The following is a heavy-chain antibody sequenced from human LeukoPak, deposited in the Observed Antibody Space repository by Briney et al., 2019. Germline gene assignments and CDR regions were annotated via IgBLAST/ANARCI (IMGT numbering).Heavy chain of an antibody. D-gene: IGHD4-17*01. V-gene: IGHV3-33*06. CDR1: GFTFSSYG. Sequence: QPGTSLRLSCAASGFTFSSYGMHWVRQAPGKGLEWVAVIWYDGSNKYYADSVKGRFTISRDNSKNTLYLQMNILRAEDTAVYYCAKKGYGDYADWSDPCGQGTLVTVSS. J-gene: IGHJ5*02. CDR3: AKKGYGDYADWSDP. CDR2: IWYDGSNK.